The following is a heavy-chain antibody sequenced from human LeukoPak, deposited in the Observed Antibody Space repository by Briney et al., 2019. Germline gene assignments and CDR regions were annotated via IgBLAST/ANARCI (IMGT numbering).Heavy chain of an antibody. V-gene: IGHV4-34*01. D-gene: IGHD4-23*01. J-gene: IGHJ5*02. CDR3: ARGITTVVTLNWFDP. CDR2: INHSGST. CDR1: GGSISSYY. Sequence: SETLSLTCTVSGGSISSYYWSWIRQPPGKGLEWIGEINHSGSTNYNPSLKSRVTISVDTSKNQFSLKLSSVTAADTAVYYCARGITTVVTLNWFDPWGQGTLVTVSS.